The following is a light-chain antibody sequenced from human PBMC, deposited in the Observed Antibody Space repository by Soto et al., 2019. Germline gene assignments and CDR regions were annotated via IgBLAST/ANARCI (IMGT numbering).Light chain of an antibody. Sequence: EIVMTQSPATLSVSPCESATVSCRASQSFSSNLAWYQQKPGQAPRLLIYDASSRATGIPDRFSGSGSGTDFTLTISRLEPEDFAVYYCQQYGDSPRTFGQGTRLEIK. CDR2: DAS. CDR1: QSFSSN. J-gene: IGKJ5*01. CDR3: QQYGDSPRT. V-gene: IGKV3-20*01.